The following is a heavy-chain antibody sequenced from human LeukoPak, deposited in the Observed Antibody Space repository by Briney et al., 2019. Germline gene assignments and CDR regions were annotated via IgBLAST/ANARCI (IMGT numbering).Heavy chain of an antibody. D-gene: IGHD3-10*01. CDR2: IYYSGST. V-gene: IGHV4-59*01. CDR1: GGSISSYY. J-gene: IGHJ4*02. Sequence: SETLSLTCTVSGGSISSYYWSWIRQPPGKGLEWIGYIYYSGSTNYNPSLMSRVTISVDTSKNQFSLKLSSVTAADTAVYYCARDYPITDYWGQGTLVTVSS. CDR3: ARDYPITDY.